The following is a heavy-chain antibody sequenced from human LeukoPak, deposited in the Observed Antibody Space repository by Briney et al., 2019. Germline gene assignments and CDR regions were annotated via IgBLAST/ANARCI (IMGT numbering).Heavy chain of an antibody. V-gene: IGHV3-9*01. Sequence: GGSLRLSCAASGFTFDDYAMHWVRQAPGKGLEWVSGISWNSGSIGYADSVKGRFTISRDNAKNSLYLQMNSLRAEDTALYYCAKGSPYSGYEGPFDYWGQGTLVTVSS. CDR3: AKGSPYSGYEGPFDY. CDR2: ISWNSGSI. J-gene: IGHJ4*02. CDR1: GFTFDDYA. D-gene: IGHD5-12*01.